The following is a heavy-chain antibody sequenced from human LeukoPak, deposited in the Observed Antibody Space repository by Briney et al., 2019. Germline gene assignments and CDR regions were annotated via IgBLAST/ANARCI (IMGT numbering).Heavy chain of an antibody. CDR3: ARGYDSSGYYYGVANY. CDR2: ISSSGSSI. D-gene: IGHD3-22*01. Sequence: GGSLTLSCAASGFTFSDYYMSWIRQAPVKGLEWVSDISSSGSSIYYADSVKGRFTISRDNAKKSLYLQMNSLRAEYTPVYYCARGYDSSGYYYGVANYWGQGTLVTVSS. V-gene: IGHV3-11*04. CDR1: GFTFSDYY. J-gene: IGHJ4*02.